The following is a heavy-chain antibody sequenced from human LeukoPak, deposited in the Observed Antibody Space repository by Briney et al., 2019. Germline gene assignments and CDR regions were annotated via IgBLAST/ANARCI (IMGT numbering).Heavy chain of an antibody. V-gene: IGHV3-23*01. J-gene: IGHJ4*02. CDR3: EIVVVNQGFGGASDY. CDR1: GFTFSSSA. Sequence: GGSLRLSCAASGFTFSSSAMNWVRQAPGKGLEWVSAISGSGGSSYYADSVKGRFTISRDNSKNTLYLQMGSLRAEDTAVYYCEIVVVNQGFGGASDYWGQGTLVTVSS. CDR2: ISGSGGSS. D-gene: IGHD3-22*01.